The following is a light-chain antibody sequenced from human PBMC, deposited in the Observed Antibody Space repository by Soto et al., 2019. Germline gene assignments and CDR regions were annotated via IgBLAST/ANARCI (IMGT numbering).Light chain of an antibody. CDR2: AAS. CDR1: QGIRND. CDR3: LQDYSYPLT. V-gene: IGKV1-6*01. Sequence: AIQMTQSPSSLSASVGDRVTITCRASQGIRNDLGWYQQTQGKAPKLLIYAASKSQSGVPSRFRGSGSGTDFTLTISSLQPEDFATYYCLQDYSYPLTFGGGTRVEVK. J-gene: IGKJ4*01.